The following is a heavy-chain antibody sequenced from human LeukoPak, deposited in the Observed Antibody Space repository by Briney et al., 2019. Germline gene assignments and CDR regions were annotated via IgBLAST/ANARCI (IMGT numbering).Heavy chain of an antibody. D-gene: IGHD3-22*01. CDR2: ISSSSSYI. V-gene: IGHV3-21*01. Sequence: GGSLRLSCTPSGFTFSSYSMNWVRQAPGKGLEWVSSISSSSSYIYYADSVKGRFTISRDNAKNSLYLQMNSLRAEDTAVYYCARDRYYDSSGYYYYYYGMDVWGQGTTVTVSS. CDR3: ARDRYYDSSGYYYYYYGMDV. J-gene: IGHJ6*02. CDR1: GFTFSSYS.